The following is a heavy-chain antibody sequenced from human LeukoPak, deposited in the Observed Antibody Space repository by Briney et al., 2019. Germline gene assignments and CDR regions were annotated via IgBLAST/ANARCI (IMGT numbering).Heavy chain of an antibody. CDR1: GGSISSYY. V-gene: IGHV4-59*01. D-gene: IGHD6-13*01. CDR2: VYYTGST. J-gene: IGHJ3*01. Sequence: PSETLSLTCTVSGGSISSYYWSWVRQPPGKGLEWIGFVYYTGSTNYSPSLKSRVTISVDTSKNQFSLKLRSVTAAHTAVYYCARISSSNWYNERGAFDVWGQGTMVTVSS. CDR3: ARISSSNWYNERGAFDV.